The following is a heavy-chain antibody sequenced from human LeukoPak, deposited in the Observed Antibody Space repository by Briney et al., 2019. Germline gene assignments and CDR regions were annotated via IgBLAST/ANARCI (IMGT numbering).Heavy chain of an antibody. V-gene: IGHV4-31*03. Sequence: SSETLSPTCTVSGGSISSGGYYWSWIRQHPGKGLEWIGYIYYSGSTYYNPSLKSRVTISVDTSKNQFSLKLSSVTAADTAVYYCAGESCSSTSCYGRVDYYYYGMDVWGKGTTVTVSS. CDR3: AGESCSSTSCYGRVDYYYYGMDV. J-gene: IGHJ6*04. CDR1: GGSISSGGYY. CDR2: IYYSGST. D-gene: IGHD2-2*01.